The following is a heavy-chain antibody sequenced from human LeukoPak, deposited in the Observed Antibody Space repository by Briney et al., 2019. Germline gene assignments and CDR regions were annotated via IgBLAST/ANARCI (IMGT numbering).Heavy chain of an antibody. J-gene: IGHJ4*02. V-gene: IGHV4-39*01. Sequence: SETLSLTCTVSGGSISSSSYYWGWIRQPPGKGLEWIGSIYYSGSTHYNPSLKSRVTISVDTSKNQFSLKLSSVTAADTAVYYCARTQTYRRGYFDYWGQGTLVTVSS. CDR2: IYYSGST. CDR3: ARTQTYRRGYFDY. CDR1: GGSISSSSYY. D-gene: IGHD3-10*01.